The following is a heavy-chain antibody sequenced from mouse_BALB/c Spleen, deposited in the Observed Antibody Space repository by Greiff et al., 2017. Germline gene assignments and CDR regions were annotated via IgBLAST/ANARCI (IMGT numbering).Heavy chain of an antibody. V-gene: IGHV1-37*01. D-gene: IGHD1-1*01. CDR2: INPYNGDT. CDR1: GYSFTGYF. CDR3: ARFTTVVARYYFDY. Sequence: VQLQQSGPELVKPGASVKISCKASGYSFTGYFMNLVKQSHGKSLEWIGRINPYNGDTFYNQKFKGKATLTVDKSSSTAHMELLSLTSEDSAVYYCARFTTVVARYYFDYWGQGTTLTVSS. J-gene: IGHJ2*01.